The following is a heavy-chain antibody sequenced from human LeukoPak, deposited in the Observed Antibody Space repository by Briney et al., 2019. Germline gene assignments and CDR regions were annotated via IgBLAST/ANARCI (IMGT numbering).Heavy chain of an antibody. CDR2: ISGSGAST. J-gene: IGHJ2*01. V-gene: IGHV3-23*01. CDR1: GFTFDHYA. Sequence: GGSLRLSCAASGFTFDHYAMGWVRQAPGKGLEWVSSISGSGASTHYADSVKGRFTISRDNSRNTLYLEMSSLRVEDSALYYCAKDRAPYGSGGGEDYFDLWGRGTLVTVSS. CDR3: AKDRAPYGSGGGEDYFDL. D-gene: IGHD3-10*01.